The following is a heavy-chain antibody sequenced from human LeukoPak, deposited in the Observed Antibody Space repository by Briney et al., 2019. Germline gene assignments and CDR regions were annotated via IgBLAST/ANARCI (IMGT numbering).Heavy chain of an antibody. D-gene: IGHD6-6*01. CDR1: GGTFSNYA. CDR3: ARVSIYSSSANYFDY. V-gene: IGHV1-69*05. Sequence: GASVKVSCKASGGTFSNYAISWVRQAPGQGLEWMGWIIPIFGTANYAQKFQGRVTITTDESTSTAYMELSSLRSEDTAVYYCARVSIYSSSANYFDYWGQGTLVTVSS. J-gene: IGHJ4*02. CDR2: IIPIFGTA.